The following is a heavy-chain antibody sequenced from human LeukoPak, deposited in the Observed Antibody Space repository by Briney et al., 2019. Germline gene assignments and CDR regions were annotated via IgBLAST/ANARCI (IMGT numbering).Heavy chain of an antibody. Sequence: GGSLRLSCAASGFTFSTSAMSWVRQAPGKGLEWVSAISGSGVSTYYADSVKGRFTISRDNSKNTLCLQMNSLRAEDTAVYYCARSHRGGYYFDYWGQGTLVTVSS. CDR2: ISGSGVST. CDR1: GFTFSTSA. CDR3: ARSHRGGYYFDY. J-gene: IGHJ4*02. V-gene: IGHV3-23*01. D-gene: IGHD3-16*01.